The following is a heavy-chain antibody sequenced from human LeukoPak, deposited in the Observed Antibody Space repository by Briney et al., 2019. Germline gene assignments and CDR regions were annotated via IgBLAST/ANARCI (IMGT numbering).Heavy chain of an antibody. CDR2: IYYSGST. CDR1: GGSISSYY. J-gene: IGHJ6*02. CDR3: ARDRWFGELQPYYGMDV. Sequence: SETLSLTCTVSGGSISSYYWSWIRQPPGKGLEWIGYIYYSGSTNYNPPLKSRVTISVDTSKNQFSLKLSSVTAADTAVYYCARDRWFGELQPYYGMDVWGQGTTVTVSS. D-gene: IGHD3-10*01. V-gene: IGHV4-59*01.